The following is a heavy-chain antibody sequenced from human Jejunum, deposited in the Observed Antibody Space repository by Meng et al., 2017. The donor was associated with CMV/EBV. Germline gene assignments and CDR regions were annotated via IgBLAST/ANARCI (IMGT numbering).Heavy chain of an antibody. Sequence: SGFTFSNYEMNSVRQAPGKGLEWVARIRHKAAGYSTEYGASVRGRFTVSRDDSKSSVYLRMSRLETEDTAIYYCARDGGNYDFANFWGQGTLVTVSS. CDR3: ARDGGNYDFANF. CDR1: GFTFSNYE. D-gene: IGHD1-7*01. V-gene: IGHV3-72*01. J-gene: IGHJ4*02. CDR2: IRHKAAGYST.